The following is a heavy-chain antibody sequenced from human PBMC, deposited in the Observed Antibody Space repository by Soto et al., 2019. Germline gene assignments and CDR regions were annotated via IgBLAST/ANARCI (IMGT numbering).Heavy chain of an antibody. CDR1: GYTFTSYG. D-gene: IGHD6-19*01. J-gene: IGHJ4*02. V-gene: IGHV1-18*01. CDR3: ARASYSSGWYKGFDY. CDR2: ISAYNGNT. Sequence: QVQLVQSGAEVKKPGASVKVSCKASGYTFTSYGISWVRQAPGQGLEWMGWISAYNGNTNYAQKLQGRVTMTTDTSTSTDYMELRGLRSDDTAVYYCARASYSSGWYKGFDYWGQGTLVTVSS.